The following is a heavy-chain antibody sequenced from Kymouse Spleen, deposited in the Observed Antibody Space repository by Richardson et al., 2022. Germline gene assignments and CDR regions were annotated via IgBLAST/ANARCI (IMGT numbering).Heavy chain of an antibody. CDR1: GFTFSSYG. CDR2: ISYDGSNK. CDR3: AKGEGIAVAGDEYFQH. Sequence: QVQLVESGGGVVQPGRSLRLSCAASGFTFSSYGMHWVRQAPGKGLEWVAVISYDGSNKYYADSVKGRFTISRDNSKNTLYLQMNSLRAEDTAVYYCAKGEGIAVAGDEYFQHWGQGTLVTVSS. J-gene: IGHJ1*01. V-gene: IGHV3-30*18. D-gene: IGHD6-19*01.